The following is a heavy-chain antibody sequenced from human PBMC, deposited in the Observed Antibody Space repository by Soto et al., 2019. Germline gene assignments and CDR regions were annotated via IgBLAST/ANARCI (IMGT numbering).Heavy chain of an antibody. D-gene: IGHD3-9*01. Sequence: GGSLRLSCAASGFIVSSNHMIWVRQAPGKGLEWVSLIYSNGGTYYADSVKGRFIISRDNSKHTLHLQMNSLRVEDTAVYYCARVLSGIDYWGQGTLVTV. V-gene: IGHV3-53*01. CDR3: ARVLSGIDY. CDR1: GFIVSSNH. CDR2: IYSNGGT. J-gene: IGHJ4*02.